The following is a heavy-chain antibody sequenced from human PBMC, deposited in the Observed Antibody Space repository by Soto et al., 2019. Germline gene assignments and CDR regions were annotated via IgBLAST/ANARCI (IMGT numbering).Heavy chain of an antibody. CDR1: GGSFSGYY. CDR2: INHSGST. J-gene: IGHJ6*02. D-gene: IGHD5-12*01. CDR3: ERGVVATIRYNYYYGMDV. V-gene: IGHV4-34*01. Sequence: SETLSLTCAVYGGSFSGYYWSWIRQPPGKGLEWIGEINHSGSTNYNPSLKSRVTISVDTSKNQFSLKLSSVTAADAAVYYCERGVVATIRYNYYYGMDVWGQGTTVTVSS.